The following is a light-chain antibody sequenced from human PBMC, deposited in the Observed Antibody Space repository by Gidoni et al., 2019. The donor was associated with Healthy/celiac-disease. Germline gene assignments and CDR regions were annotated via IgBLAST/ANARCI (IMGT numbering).Light chain of an antibody. V-gene: IGKV4-1*01. CDR2: GAS. J-gene: IGKJ1*01. Sequence: DIVMTQSPDSLAVSLGERATINCQSSQSVLSSSNNKNYVAWYQQKPGQPPKLLIDGASTREAGVPNRCSGSGSGKDFTLTISSLQAEDVAVYYCQQYYNTPRTFGQGTKVEIK. CDR3: QQYYNTPRT. CDR1: QSVLSSSNNKNY.